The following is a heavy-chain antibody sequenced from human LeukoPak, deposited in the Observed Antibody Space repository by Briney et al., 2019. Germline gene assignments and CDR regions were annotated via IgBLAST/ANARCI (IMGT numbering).Heavy chain of an antibody. CDR2: IWYDGTNK. Sequence: PGGSLRLSCAASGLTFSSYGMHWVRQAPGKGLEWVAVIWYDGTNKYYVDSVKGRFTISRDNSKNTLYLQMNSLRAEDTAVYYCAKGAGGPPYYDYYYVHVWGKGTTVTVSS. J-gene: IGHJ6*03. CDR3: AKGAGGPPYYDYYYVHV. CDR1: GLTFSSYG. V-gene: IGHV3-33*06. D-gene: IGHD1-26*01.